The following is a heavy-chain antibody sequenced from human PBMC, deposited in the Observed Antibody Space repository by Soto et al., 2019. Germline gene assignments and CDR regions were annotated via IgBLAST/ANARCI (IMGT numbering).Heavy chain of an antibody. Sequence: EVQLLESGGGLVQPGGSLRLSCAASGFTFSSYAMTWVRQTPGQGLRWVSIVTAGGDNTYHADSVKGRFTISRDTSKNTLYLQMNSLRVEDTAIYHCARLYSRAYDIWGQGTMVTVSS. V-gene: IGHV3-23*01. CDR3: ARLYSRAYDI. D-gene: IGHD2-15*01. CDR2: VTAGGDNT. J-gene: IGHJ3*02. CDR1: GFTFSSYA.